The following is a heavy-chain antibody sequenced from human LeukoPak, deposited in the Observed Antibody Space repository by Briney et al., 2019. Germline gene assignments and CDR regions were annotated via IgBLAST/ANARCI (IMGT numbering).Heavy chain of an antibody. CDR3: ARADILTGYPFDY. J-gene: IGHJ4*02. CDR1: GGSISSGSYF. Sequence: SQTLSLTCTVSGGSISSGSYFWSWIRQPAGKGLEWIGRIYGSGSTNYNPSLKSRVSISVDTSKNQFSLKLSSVTATDTAVYYCARADILTGYPFDYWGQGTLVTVSS. V-gene: IGHV4-61*02. D-gene: IGHD3-9*01. CDR2: IYGSGST.